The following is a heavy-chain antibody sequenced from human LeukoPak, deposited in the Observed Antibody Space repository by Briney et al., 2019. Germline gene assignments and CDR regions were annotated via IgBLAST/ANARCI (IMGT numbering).Heavy chain of an antibody. V-gene: IGHV4-59*02. CDR3: AKGDSGWDDY. CDR1: GASVSSFY. CDR2: IYNSGNT. Sequence: SETLPLTCTVSGASVSSFYWSWIRQPPGKGLEWIGDIYNSGNTNCNPSLKSRATISRDMSKNQFSLNLSSVTAADTAVYYCAKGDSGWDDYWGQGTLVTVSS. D-gene: IGHD6-19*01. J-gene: IGHJ4*02.